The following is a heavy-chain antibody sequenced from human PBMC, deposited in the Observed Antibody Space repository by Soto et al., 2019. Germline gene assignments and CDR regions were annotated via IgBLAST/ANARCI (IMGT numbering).Heavy chain of an antibody. J-gene: IGHJ3*02. CDR3: AREGEYSDDFDT. D-gene: IGHD5-18*01. Sequence: VGSLILSCSSSVVTFIDDYMSWILQAPGNGLEWVSYISSSGTTIYYADSVKGRFTISRDNAKNSLYMQMNSLRAEDTAVYYCAREGEYSDDFDTWGQGKMVTVSS. CDR1: VVTFIDDY. V-gene: IGHV3-11*01. CDR2: ISSSGTTI.